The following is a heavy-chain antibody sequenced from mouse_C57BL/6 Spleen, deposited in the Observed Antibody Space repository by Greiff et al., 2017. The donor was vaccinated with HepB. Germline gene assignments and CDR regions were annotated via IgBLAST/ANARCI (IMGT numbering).Heavy chain of an antibody. V-gene: IGHV1-54*01. D-gene: IGHD2-1*01. CDR3: ARRGYGNFYFDY. J-gene: IGHJ2*01. Sequence: QVQLQQSGAELVRPGTSVKVSCKASGYAFTNYLIEWVKRRPGQGLEWIGVINPGSGGTNYNEKFKGKATLTADKSSSTAYMQLSSLTSEDSAVYFCARRGYGNFYFDYWGQGTTLTVSS. CDR2: INPGSGGT. CDR1: GYAFTNYL.